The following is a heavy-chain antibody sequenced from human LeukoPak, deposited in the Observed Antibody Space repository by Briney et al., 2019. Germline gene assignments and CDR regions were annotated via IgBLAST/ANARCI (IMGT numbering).Heavy chain of an antibody. Sequence: SVSVSCKASGGTFNSYAISWVRQAPGEGVEWVGGIIPIFGTANYAQKFQGRVTTTTDESTSTAYMELTSLRSEATAVYYCARVGDYYYYYMDVWGKGTTVTVSS. D-gene: IGHD3-10*01. J-gene: IGHJ6*03. CDR1: GGTFNSYA. CDR3: ARVGDYYYYYMDV. CDR2: IIPIFGTA. V-gene: IGHV1-69*05.